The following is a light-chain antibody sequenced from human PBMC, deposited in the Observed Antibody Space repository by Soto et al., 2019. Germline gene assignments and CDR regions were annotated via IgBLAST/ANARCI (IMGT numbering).Light chain of an antibody. Sequence: DIQMTQSPSTLSASVGDRVTITCRASQSISGWLAWYQQKPGKAPKLLIYKASTLKSGVPSRFSGSGSGTEFPLTISSLQPVDFATYYCQHYNTFPHTFGQGTKLEIK. CDR1: QSISGW. CDR3: QHYNTFPHT. V-gene: IGKV1-5*03. J-gene: IGKJ2*01. CDR2: KAS.